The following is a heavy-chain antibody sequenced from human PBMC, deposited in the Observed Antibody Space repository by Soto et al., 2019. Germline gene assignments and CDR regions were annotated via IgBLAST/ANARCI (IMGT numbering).Heavy chain of an antibody. J-gene: IGHJ6*03. CDR2: IYYSGST. CDR1: GGSISSSSYY. D-gene: IGHD2-2*01. V-gene: IGHV4-39*01. CDR3: ARLGDIVVVPAAYMDV. Sequence: SETLSLTCTVSGGSISSSSYYWGWIRQPPGKGLEWIGSIYYSGSTYYNPSLKSQVTISVDTSKNQFSLKLRSVTAADTVVYYCARLGDIVVVPAAYMDVWGKGTTVTVSS.